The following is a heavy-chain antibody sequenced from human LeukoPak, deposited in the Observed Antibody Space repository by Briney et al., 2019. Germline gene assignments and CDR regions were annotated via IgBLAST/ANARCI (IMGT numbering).Heavy chain of an antibody. CDR1: GGSISSGDYY. V-gene: IGHV4-30-4*01. D-gene: IGHD1-26*01. J-gene: IGHJ3*02. CDR3: ARHRSGSYWRAFDI. Sequence: SETLSLTCTVSGGSISSGDYYWSWIRQPPGKGLEWIGYIYYSGSTYYNPSLKSRVTISVDTSKNQFSLKLSSVTAADTAVYYCARHRSGSYWRAFDIWGQGTMVTVSS. CDR2: IYYSGST.